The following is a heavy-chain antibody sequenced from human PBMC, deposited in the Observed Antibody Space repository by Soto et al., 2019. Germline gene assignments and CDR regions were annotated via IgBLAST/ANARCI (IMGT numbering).Heavy chain of an antibody. J-gene: IGHJ4*02. CDR1: GGSINNNYYY. V-gene: IGHV4-39*07. D-gene: IGHD1-26*01. Sequence: SETLSLTCTVSGGSINNNYYYWGWVRQPPGKGLEWIGSINYSGTTYYTSSLRSRVTISVDTPKNQFSLKLTSVTAADTAVYYCARDFVGVGLDYWGQGTLVTVS. CDR3: ARDFVGVGLDY. CDR2: INYSGTT.